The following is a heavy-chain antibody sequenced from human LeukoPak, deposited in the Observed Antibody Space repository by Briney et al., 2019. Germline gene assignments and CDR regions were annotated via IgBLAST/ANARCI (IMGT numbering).Heavy chain of an antibody. CDR2: IYYSGST. D-gene: IGHD6-19*01. Sequence: SETLSLTCTVSGDSISSYYWSWIRQPPGKGLEWIGYIYYSGSTNYNPSLKSRVTISVDTSKNQFSLKLSSVTAADTAVYYCARDGYSSGWYTIDYWGQGTLVTVSS. V-gene: IGHV4-59*01. CDR3: ARDGYSSGWYTIDY. J-gene: IGHJ4*02. CDR1: GDSISSYY.